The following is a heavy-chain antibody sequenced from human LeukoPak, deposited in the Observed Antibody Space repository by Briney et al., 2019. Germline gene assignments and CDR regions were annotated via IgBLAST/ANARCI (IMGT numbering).Heavy chain of an antibody. J-gene: IGHJ4*02. CDR1: GGSISSSSYY. V-gene: IGHV4-39*07. CDR3: ARYGDYVY. Sequence: SETLSLTCTVSGGSISSSSYYWGWIRQPPGKGLEWTGSIYYSGSTYYNPSLKSRVTISVDTSKNQFSLKLSSVTAADTAVYYCARYGDYVYWGQGTLVTVSS. CDR2: IYYSGST. D-gene: IGHD4-17*01.